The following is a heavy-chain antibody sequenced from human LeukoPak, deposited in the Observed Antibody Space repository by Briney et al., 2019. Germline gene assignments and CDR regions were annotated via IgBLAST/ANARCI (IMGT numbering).Heavy chain of an antibody. Sequence: SETLSLTCAVSGYSISSGYYWGWIRQPPGKGLEWIGSIYHGGSTYYNPSLKSRVTISVDTSKNHFSLKLSSVTAADTAVYYCARGGLGYCSGDNCYSLYFYWGQGTLVTVSS. CDR3: ARGGLGYCSGDNCYSLYFY. CDR1: GYSISSGYY. D-gene: IGHD2-15*01. CDR2: IYHGGST. V-gene: IGHV4-38-2*01. J-gene: IGHJ4*02.